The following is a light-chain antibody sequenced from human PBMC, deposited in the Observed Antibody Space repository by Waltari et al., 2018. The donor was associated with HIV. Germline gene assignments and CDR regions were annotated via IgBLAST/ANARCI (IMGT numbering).Light chain of an antibody. J-gene: IGLJ2*01. Sequence: SALTQPASVSGSPGQSITISCTGTSSDVGAYNLVSWSQQHPGKAPKYIIYEVNKRPSEVSIRFSGSKSGNTASLTISGLQAEDEADYYCCSYAGRSTLEVFGGGTKVTVL. V-gene: IGLV2-23*02. CDR1: SSDVGAYNL. CDR3: CSYAGRSTLEV. CDR2: EVN.